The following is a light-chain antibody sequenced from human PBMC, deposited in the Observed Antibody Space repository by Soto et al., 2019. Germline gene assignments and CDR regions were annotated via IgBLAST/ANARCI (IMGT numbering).Light chain of an antibody. Sequence: QAVVTQPPSASGTPGQRVNISCSGSRSNIGSKTVNWYQQLPGTAPKLLIYSNNQRPSGVPDRFSGSKSGTSASLAISGLQSEDETDYYCATWDDSLNAWVFGGGTKLTVL. V-gene: IGLV1-44*01. J-gene: IGLJ3*02. CDR3: ATWDDSLNAWV. CDR1: RSNIGSKT. CDR2: SNN.